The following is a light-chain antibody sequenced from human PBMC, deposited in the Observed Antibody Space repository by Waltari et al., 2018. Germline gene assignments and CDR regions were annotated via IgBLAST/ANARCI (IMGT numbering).Light chain of an antibody. V-gene: IGKV4-1*01. CDR2: WAS. CDR1: QSVLYSSNNKNY. CDR3: QQYYSTPYT. Sequence: DIVMTQSPASLAVPLGERATTNCKSSQSVLYSSNNKNYLAWYQQKPGQPPKLLIYWASTRESGVPDRFSGSGSGTDFTLTISSLQAEDVAVYYCQQYYSTPYTFGQGTKLEIK. J-gene: IGKJ2*01.